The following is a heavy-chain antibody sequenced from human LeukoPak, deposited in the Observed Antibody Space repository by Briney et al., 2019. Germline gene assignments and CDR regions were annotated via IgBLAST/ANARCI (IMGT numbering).Heavy chain of an antibody. J-gene: IGHJ6*02. CDR2: IYTSGST. CDR1: GGSISSYY. CDR3: ASSQWLASYYYYGMDV. V-gene: IGHV4-4*07. D-gene: IGHD5-12*01. Sequence: SETLSLTCTVSGGSISSYYGSWIRQPAGKGLEWIGRIYTSGSTNYNPSLKSRVTMSVDTSKNQFSLKLSSVTAADTAVYYCASSQWLASYYYYGMDVWGQGTTVTVSS.